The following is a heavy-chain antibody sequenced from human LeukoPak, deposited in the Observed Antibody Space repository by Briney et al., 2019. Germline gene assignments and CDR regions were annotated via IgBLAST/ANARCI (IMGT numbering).Heavy chain of an antibody. V-gene: IGHV3-21*01. CDR1: GFTFSNFA. J-gene: IGHJ4*02. Sequence: GGSLRLSCAASGFTFSNFAMTWVRQAPGRGLEWVSSIVGSSSTYYADSLKGRFTISRDNAKNSLYLQMNSLRAEDTAVYYCARIGAGSSRDYWGQGTLVTVSS. CDR3: ARIGAGSSRDY. CDR2: IVGSSST. D-gene: IGHD6-13*01.